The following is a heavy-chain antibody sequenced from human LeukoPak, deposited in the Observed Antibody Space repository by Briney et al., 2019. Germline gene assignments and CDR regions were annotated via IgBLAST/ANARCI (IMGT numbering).Heavy chain of an antibody. Sequence: GGSLRLSCAASGFRFSSYAMSWVRQAPGKGLEWVSAISGSGGSTYYADSVKGRFTISRDNSKNTLYLQMNSLRAEDTAVYYCAKSRRVGYYYMDVWGKGTTVTVSS. V-gene: IGHV3-23*01. D-gene: IGHD2-15*01. J-gene: IGHJ6*03. CDR1: GFRFSSYA. CDR2: ISGSGGST. CDR3: AKSRRVGYYYMDV.